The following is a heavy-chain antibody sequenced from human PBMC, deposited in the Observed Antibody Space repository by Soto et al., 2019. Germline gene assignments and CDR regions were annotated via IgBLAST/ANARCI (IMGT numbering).Heavy chain of an antibody. CDR3: ARDPLSSFAMDV. CDR2: IIPTFGRT. D-gene: IGHD3-10*02. CDR1: GDTFSSYA. J-gene: IGHJ6*02. V-gene: IGHV1-69*13. Sequence: SVKVSCKASGDTFSSYAISWVRQAPGKGLEWMVKIIPTFGRTNYAQKFQGRLTISADDSTSTAYMELSSLVSEDTAVYYCARDPLSSFAMDVWGQGTTVTVSS.